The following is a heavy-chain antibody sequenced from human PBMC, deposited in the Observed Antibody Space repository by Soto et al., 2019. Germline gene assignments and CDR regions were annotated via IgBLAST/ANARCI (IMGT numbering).Heavy chain of an antibody. J-gene: IGHJ4*02. Sequence: QVQLVQSGAEVKKPGASVKVSCKASGYTFTNYAMHWVRQAPGQRLEWMGWINAGNGNTKYSQKFQGRVTITRDTSASTAYMELSSLRSEDTAQYYCARGQSSSWTSLDYWGQGTLVTVSS. CDR2: INAGNGNT. D-gene: IGHD6-13*01. V-gene: IGHV1-3*01. CDR1: GYTFTNYA. CDR3: ARGQSSSWTSLDY.